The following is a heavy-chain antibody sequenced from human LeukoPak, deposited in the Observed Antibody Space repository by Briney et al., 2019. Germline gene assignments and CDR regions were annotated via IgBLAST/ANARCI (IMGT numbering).Heavy chain of an antibody. Sequence: GGSLRLSCAVSGFTFTDYAMTWFRQAPGKGLEWLSYISRSSDTIYYADSVKGRFTISRDNAKSPLFLQMNTLRAEDTAVYYCAREGAPWGQGTLVTVSS. D-gene: IGHD1-26*01. CDR1: GFTFTDYA. CDR2: ISRSSDTI. J-gene: IGHJ4*02. CDR3: AREGAP. V-gene: IGHV3-48*01.